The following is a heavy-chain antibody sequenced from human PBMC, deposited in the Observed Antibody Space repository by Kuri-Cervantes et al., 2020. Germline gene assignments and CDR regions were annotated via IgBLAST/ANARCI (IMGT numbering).Heavy chain of an antibody. Sequence: ASVKVSCKISGYTLTELSMHWVRQAPGKGPEWMGGFDPEQGETIYAQQLQGRVTMTEDTSTDTAYMELTSLRSDDTAVYYCATLRGQDGSSFDYWGQGTLVTVSS. CDR1: GYTLTELS. CDR2: FDPEQGET. J-gene: IGHJ4*02. CDR3: ATLRGQDGSSFDY. D-gene: IGHD6-13*01. V-gene: IGHV1-24*01.